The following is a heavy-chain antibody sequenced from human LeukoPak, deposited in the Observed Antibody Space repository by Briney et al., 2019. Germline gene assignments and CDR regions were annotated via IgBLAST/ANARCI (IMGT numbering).Heavy chain of an antibody. J-gene: IGHJ4*02. CDR2: IYYSGST. Sequence: SETLSLTCTVSGGSISSYYWGWIRQPPGKGLEWIGSIYYSGSTYYNPSLKSRVTISVDTSKNQFSLKLSSVTAADTAVYYCARLTTVNYYFDYWGQGTLVTVSS. D-gene: IGHD4-17*01. CDR3: ARLTTVNYYFDY. V-gene: IGHV4-39*01. CDR1: GGSISSYY.